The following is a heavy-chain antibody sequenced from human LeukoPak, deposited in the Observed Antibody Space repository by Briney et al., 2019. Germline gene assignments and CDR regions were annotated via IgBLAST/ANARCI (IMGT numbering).Heavy chain of an antibody. J-gene: IGHJ4*02. D-gene: IGHD6-19*01. Sequence: PGGSLRLSCAAPGFTFDDYAMHWVRQAPGKGLEWVSLISWDGGSIYYADSVKGRFTISRDNTKNSLYLQMSSLRSDDTALYYCAKDVGSGWYTPIDYWGQGILVTVSS. CDR2: ISWDGGSI. V-gene: IGHV3-43D*03. CDR1: GFTFDDYA. CDR3: AKDVGSGWYTPIDY.